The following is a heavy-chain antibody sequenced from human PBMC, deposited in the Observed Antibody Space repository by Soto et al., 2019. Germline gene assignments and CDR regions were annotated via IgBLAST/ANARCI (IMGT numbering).Heavy chain of an antibody. D-gene: IGHD4-17*01. CDR3: ASHSXPTTVTLHGHYYYGMDV. CDR1: GYSFTIYW. J-gene: IGHJ6*02. CDR2: IYPGDSDT. V-gene: IGHV5-51*01. Sequence: PGESLKISCKGSGYSFTIYWIGWVRQMPGKGLEWMGIIYPGDSDTRYSPSFQGQVTISADKSISTAYLQWSSLKASDTAMYYCASHSXPTTVTLHGHYYYGMDVWGQGTTVTVSS.